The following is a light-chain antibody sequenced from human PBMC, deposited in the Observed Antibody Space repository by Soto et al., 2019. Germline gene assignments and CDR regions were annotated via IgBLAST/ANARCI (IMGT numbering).Light chain of an antibody. CDR3: XXXXTSPRT. V-gene: IGKV3-20*01. CDR1: QSIFSNY. CDR2: GAS. Sequence: EVMLTQSPGTLSLSPGERATLSCRASQSIFSNYLAWYQQKSGQAPRLLIYGASNRATGIPDRFSGSGSGTDFTLTISRXEPXXXXXXXXXXXXTSPRTFGQGTKVEFK. J-gene: IGKJ1*01.